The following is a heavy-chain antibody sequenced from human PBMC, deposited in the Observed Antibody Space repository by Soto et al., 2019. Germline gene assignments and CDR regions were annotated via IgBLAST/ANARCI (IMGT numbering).Heavy chain of an antibody. V-gene: IGHV2-70*04. CDR2: IDWDDDK. CDR3: AYSSSWYNVFDP. Sequence: SGPTLVNPTQTLTLTCTFSGFSLSTSGMRVSWICQPPGKALEWLARIDWDDDKFYSTSLKTRLTISKDTSKNQVVLTMTNMDPVDTATYYCAYSSSWYNVFDPWGQGTLVTVSS. D-gene: IGHD6-13*01. CDR1: GFSLSTSGMR. J-gene: IGHJ5*02.